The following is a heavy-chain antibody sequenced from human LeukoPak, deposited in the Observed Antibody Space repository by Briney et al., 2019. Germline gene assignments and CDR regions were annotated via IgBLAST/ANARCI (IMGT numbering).Heavy chain of an antibody. J-gene: IGHJ4*02. Sequence: SETLSLTCTVSGGSISSYYWSWIRQPPGKGLEWIGYIYYSGSTNYNPSLKNRVTISVDTSKNQFSLKLSSVTAADTAVYYCARGAGLAVSWSGSQFDYWGQGTLVTVSS. CDR1: GGSISSYY. V-gene: IGHV4-59*12. CDR3: ARGAGLAVSWSGSQFDY. D-gene: IGHD3-3*01. CDR2: IYYSGST.